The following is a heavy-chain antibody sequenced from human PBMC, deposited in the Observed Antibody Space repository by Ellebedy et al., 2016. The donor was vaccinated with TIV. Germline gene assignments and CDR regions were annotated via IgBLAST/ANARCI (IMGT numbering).Heavy chain of an antibody. D-gene: IGHD4-17*01. CDR2: IKQDGSEK. Sequence: GESLKISCAAPGFTFSDYWMSWVRQAPGKGLEWVANIKQDGSEKRYGDSVKGPFTNSSDNAKNSLYLQMKRLRAEDTAVYYCARKVPAPTTVPPNWYFDLWGRGTLVTVSS. J-gene: IGHJ2*01. V-gene: IGHV3-7*01. CDR3: ARKVPAPTTVPPNWYFDL. CDR1: GFTFSDYW.